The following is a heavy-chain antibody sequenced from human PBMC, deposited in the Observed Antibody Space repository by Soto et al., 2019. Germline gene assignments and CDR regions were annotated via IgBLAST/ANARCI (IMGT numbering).Heavy chain of an antibody. CDR1: GFTFTRAY. V-gene: IGHV3-15*01. CDR2: IKAKHAGGTT. J-gene: IGHJ4*02. D-gene: IGHD1-26*01. CDR3: ATEGGYPGSNFYGAY. Sequence: EVQLVESGGGLVEPGGSIRLSCVASSGFTFTRAYMTWVRQAPGKGLEWVGCIKAKHAGGTTDYATSVKGRFTISRDDSKNTLYLEMNSLKSEDTSVYYCATEGGYPGSNFYGAYWGQGVLVTVSS.